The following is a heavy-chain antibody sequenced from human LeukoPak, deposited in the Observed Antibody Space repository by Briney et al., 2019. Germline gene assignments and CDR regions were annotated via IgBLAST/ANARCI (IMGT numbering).Heavy chain of an antibody. CDR2: ITGSGDNT. CDR3: AKARGGPITFGGVIAFE. CDR1: GFTFSSYA. J-gene: IGHJ4*02. D-gene: IGHD3-16*02. V-gene: IGHV3-23*01. Sequence: HPGGSLRLSCAASGFTFSSYAMSWVRQAPGKGLEWVSTITGSGDNTYYTDSVKGRFTFSRDNSKSTLYLQMNSLRAEDTAVYYCAKARGGPITFGGVIAFEWGQGTLVTVSS.